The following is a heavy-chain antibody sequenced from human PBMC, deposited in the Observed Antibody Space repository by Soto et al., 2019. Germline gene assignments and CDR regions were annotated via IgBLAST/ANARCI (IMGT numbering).Heavy chain of an antibody. CDR3: ARATSYTIFGVVILDYYYYYMDV. CDR2: ISSSSSYI. V-gene: IGHV3-21*01. CDR1: GFTFSSYS. J-gene: IGHJ6*03. D-gene: IGHD3-3*01. Sequence: GGSLRLSCAASGFTFSSYSMNWVRQAPGKGLEWVSSISSSSSYIYYADSVKGRFTISRDNAKNSLYLQMNSLRAEDTAVYYCARATSYTIFGVVILDYYYYYMDVWGKGTTVTVSS.